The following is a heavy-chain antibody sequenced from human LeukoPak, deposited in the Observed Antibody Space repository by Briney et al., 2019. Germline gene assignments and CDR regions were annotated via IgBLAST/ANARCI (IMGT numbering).Heavy chain of an antibody. J-gene: IGHJ6*02. CDR1: GFTFSSYW. V-gene: IGHV3-74*01. Sequence: PGGSLRLSCAASGFTFSSYWMHWVRQAPGKGLVWVSRINSDGSSTSYADSVKGRFTISRDNAKNTLYLQMNSLRAEDTAVYYCAREGGATFGGWYYYYGMDVWGQGTTVTVSS. CDR3: AREGGATFGGWYYYYGMDV. D-gene: IGHD1-26*01. CDR2: INSDGSST.